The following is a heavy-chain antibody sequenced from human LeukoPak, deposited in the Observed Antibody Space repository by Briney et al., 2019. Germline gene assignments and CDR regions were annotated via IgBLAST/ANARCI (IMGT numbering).Heavy chain of an antibody. Sequence: GASVKVSCKASGYTFTGYYMHWVRQAPGQGLEWMGIINPSGGSTSYAQKFQGRVAMTRDTSTSTVYMELSSLRSEDTAVYYCARDAGIAMAYDAFDIWGQGTMVTVSS. J-gene: IGHJ3*02. CDR3: ARDAGIAMAYDAFDI. CDR2: INPSGGST. CDR1: GYTFTGYY. D-gene: IGHD6-13*01. V-gene: IGHV1-46*01.